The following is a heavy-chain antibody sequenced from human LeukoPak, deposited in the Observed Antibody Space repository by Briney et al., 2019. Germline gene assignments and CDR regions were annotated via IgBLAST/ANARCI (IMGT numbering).Heavy chain of an antibody. D-gene: IGHD3-10*01. CDR1: GFTVSSNY. CDR2: IYSGGST. CDR3: ARDYGSGSSYRSDAFDI. J-gene: IGHJ3*02. Sequence: GGSLRLSCAASGFTVSSNYMSWVRQAPGKGLEWVSVIYSGGSTYYADSVKGRFTISRDNSRNTLYLQMNSLRAEDTAVYYCARDYGSGSSYRSDAFDIWGQGTMVTVSS. V-gene: IGHV3-53*01.